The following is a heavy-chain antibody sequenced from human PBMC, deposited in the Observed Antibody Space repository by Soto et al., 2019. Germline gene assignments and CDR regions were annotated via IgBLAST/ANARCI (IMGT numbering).Heavy chain of an antibody. CDR3: AHRVLRTVFGLVTTTAIYFDF. CDR1: GFSLTTSGVG. D-gene: IGHD3-3*01. J-gene: IGHJ4*02. V-gene: IGHV2-5*02. CDR2: IYWDDDK. Sequence: QITLNESGPPVVRPTETLTLTCRFSGFSLTTSGVGVGWIRQSPGKAPEWLALIYWDDDKRYSASRKSRLTITKDTSKTQVVLTVSDLDPTDTATYYCAHRVLRTVFGLVTTTAIYFDFWGQGTPVAVSS.